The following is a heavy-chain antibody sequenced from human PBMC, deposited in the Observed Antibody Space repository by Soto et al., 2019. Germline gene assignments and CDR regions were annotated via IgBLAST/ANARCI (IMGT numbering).Heavy chain of an antibody. V-gene: IGHV3-48*03. CDR3: ARDLQAAGGTNY. J-gene: IGHJ4*02. D-gene: IGHD6-13*01. CDR2: ISRSGTTI. Sequence: GGSLRLSCAASGFTFSSYEMNWVRQAPGKGLEWVSYISRSGTTIYSADSVRGRFTTSRDNVKNSLYLQMNSLRVEDTAVYYCARDLQAAGGTNYWGQGTLVTVSS. CDR1: GFTFSSYE.